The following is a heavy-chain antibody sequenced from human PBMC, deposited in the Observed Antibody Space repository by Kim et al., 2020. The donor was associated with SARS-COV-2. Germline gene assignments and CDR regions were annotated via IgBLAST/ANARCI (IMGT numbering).Heavy chain of an antibody. CDR1: GGSFSLYY. D-gene: IGHD3-3*01. J-gene: IGHJ6*02. CDR2: INHSGST. V-gene: IGHV4-34*01. CDR3: ANLPFYEAWSGSFGFGIDV. Sequence: SETLSLTCAVYGGSFSLYYWSWIRQPPGKGLEWIGEINHSGSTNYNPSLKSRVTISIDTSKKQFSLKLNSVTAADTAVYYCANLPFYEAWSGSFGFGIDVWGQGTTVTVSS.